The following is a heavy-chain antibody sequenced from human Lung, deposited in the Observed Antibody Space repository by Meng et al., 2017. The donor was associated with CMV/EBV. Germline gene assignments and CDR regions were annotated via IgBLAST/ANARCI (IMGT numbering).Heavy chain of an antibody. D-gene: IGHD3-16*01. CDR2: ISISRAYM. CDR1: GFTFSGYS. V-gene: IGHV3-21*01. J-gene: IGHJ3*02. CDR3: ARGYTGGELAAAFDI. Sequence: GGSXRLXCAASGFTFSGYSMHWVRQAPGKGLEWVSSISISRAYMLYADSVKGRFTISRDNAKNSLYLQINSLRAEDTAVYYCARGYTGGELAAAFDIWGPGXMVTFSS.